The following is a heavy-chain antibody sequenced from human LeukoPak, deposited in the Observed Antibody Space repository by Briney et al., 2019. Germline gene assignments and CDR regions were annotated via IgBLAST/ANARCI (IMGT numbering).Heavy chain of an antibody. CDR3: ARRSSARLGYYMDV. V-gene: IGHV1-8*03. CDR2: MNPNSGNT. J-gene: IGHJ6*03. D-gene: IGHD3-16*01. CDR1: GYTFTGYY. Sequence: ASVKASCKASGYTFTGYYLHWVRQAPGQGLEWMGWMNPNSGNTGYAQKFQGRVTITRNTSISTAYMELSSLRSEDTAVYYCARRSSARLGYYMDVWGKGTTVTVSS.